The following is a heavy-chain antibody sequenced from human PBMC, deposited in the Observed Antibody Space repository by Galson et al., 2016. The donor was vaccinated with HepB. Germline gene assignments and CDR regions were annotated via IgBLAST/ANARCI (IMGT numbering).Heavy chain of an antibody. Sequence: SLRLSCAASGFTFSSYGFYWVRQTPGKGLEWVAVISYEGNNKNYADSVKGRFIISRDNSRTTVYLQIDSLRSEDTAVYYCARDPASRYCTGGSCYALRGDVWGQGTTVTVSS. V-gene: IGHV3-30*14. J-gene: IGHJ6*02. D-gene: IGHD2-15*01. CDR1: GFTFSSYG. CDR2: ISYEGNNK. CDR3: ARDPASRYCTGGSCYALRGDV.